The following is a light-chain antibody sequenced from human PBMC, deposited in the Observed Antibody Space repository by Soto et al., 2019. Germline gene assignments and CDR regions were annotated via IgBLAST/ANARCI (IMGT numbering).Light chain of an antibody. CDR2: TAY. CDR3: QQTYSAPFT. V-gene: IGKV1-39*01. CDR1: QRLFSF. J-gene: IGKJ3*01. Sequence: DIQMTQSPSSLSASVGDSVTLTCRASQRLFSFLNWYQQAPGRAPKLLISTAYKLQSGVPSRFSGSESGTEFTLTIRSLQHEDFAIYFCQQTYSAPFTFGPGTKVDVK.